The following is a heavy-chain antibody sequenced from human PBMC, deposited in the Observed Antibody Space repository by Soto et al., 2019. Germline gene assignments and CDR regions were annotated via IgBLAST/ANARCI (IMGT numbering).Heavy chain of an antibody. CDR2: IKQDGGEE. Sequence: WWSLRLSCSASVFTFSHYWMTWFRQAPGKGLEWVANIKQDGGEEFYVDSVKGRFTISRDNAKNSLYLQMNSLRAEDTAVYYCASSVVFAAADAFDVWGQGTKVTVSS. D-gene: IGHD2-15*01. V-gene: IGHV3-7*03. CDR3: ASSVVFAAADAFDV. J-gene: IGHJ3*01. CDR1: VFTFSHYW.